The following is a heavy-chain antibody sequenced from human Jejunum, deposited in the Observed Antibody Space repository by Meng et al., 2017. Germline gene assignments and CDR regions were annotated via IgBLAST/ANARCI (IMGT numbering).Heavy chain of an antibody. J-gene: IGHJ4*01. D-gene: IGHD6-13*01. CDR3: AKDNSYSSSWYFSY. Sequence: GGSLRLSCEASGLTFSSYAMSWVRQAPGKGLEWVSAISGGGDPTYYADSVKGRFTISRDNSKNTLYLQMNSLRGEDTAVYYCAKDNSYSSSWYFSYWGHGSMVTVSS. CDR1: GLTFSSYA. V-gene: IGHV3-23*01. CDR2: ISGGGDPT.